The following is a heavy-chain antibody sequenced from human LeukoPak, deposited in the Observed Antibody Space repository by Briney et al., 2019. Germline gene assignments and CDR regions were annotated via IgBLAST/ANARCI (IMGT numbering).Heavy chain of an antibody. CDR2: ISGSGGST. Sequence: PGVSLRLSCAASGFTFSSYAMSWVRQAPGKGLEWVSAISGSGGSTYYADSVKGRFTISRDNSKNTLYLQMNSLRAEDTAVFFCKQKTAYDILTGYYSSTYFDYWGQGTLVTVSS. D-gene: IGHD3-9*01. CDR3: KQKTAYDILTGYYSSTYFDY. V-gene: IGHV3-23*01. CDR1: GFTFSSYA. J-gene: IGHJ4*02.